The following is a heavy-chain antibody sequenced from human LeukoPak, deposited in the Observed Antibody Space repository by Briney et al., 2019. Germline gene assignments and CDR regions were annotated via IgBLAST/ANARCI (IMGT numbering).Heavy chain of an antibody. D-gene: IGHD4-17*01. V-gene: IGHV3-23*01. Sequence: PGGSLRLSCAASGFTFSSYAMSWVRQAPGEWLEWVSAISGSGGSTYYADSVKGRFTISRDNSKNTLYLQMNSLRAEDTAVYYCAKDGGFVTTVGFDYWGQGTLVTVSS. CDR1: GFTFSSYA. J-gene: IGHJ4*02. CDR3: AKDGGFVTTVGFDY. CDR2: ISGSGGST.